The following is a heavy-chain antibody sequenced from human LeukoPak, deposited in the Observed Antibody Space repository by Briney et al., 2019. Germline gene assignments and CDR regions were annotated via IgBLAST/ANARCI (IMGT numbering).Heavy chain of an antibody. V-gene: IGHV3-30*04. J-gene: IGHJ5*02. CDR3: ARDLLWFGELSPYGFDP. CDR1: GFTFSSYA. D-gene: IGHD3-10*01. CDR2: ISYDGSNK. Sequence: GGSLRLSCAASGFTFSSYAMHWVRQAPGKGLEWVAVISYDGSNKYYADFVKGRFTISIDNSKNPLYLQRNSLRAEDTAVYYCARDLLWFGELSPYGFDPWGQGTLVTVSS.